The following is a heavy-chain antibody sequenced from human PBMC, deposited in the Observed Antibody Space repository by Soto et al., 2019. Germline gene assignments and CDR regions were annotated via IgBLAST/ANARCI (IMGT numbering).Heavy chain of an antibody. CDR1: GGSISSNSYY. Sequence: QLQLQESGPGLVKPSETLSLTCTVSGGSISSNSYYWAWIRQPPGKGLEWIGNIYYGGTTYYSPSFKSRVTISEDTSKNQFSLKLSSVTAADTAVYYCARHKGGYYSGVDVWGQGTTVTVSS. D-gene: IGHD3-16*01. J-gene: IGHJ6*02. CDR2: IYYGGTT. CDR3: ARHKGGYYSGVDV. V-gene: IGHV4-39*01.